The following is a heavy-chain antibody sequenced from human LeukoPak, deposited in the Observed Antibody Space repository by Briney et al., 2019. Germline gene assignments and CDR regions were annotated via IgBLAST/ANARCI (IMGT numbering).Heavy chain of an antibody. V-gene: IGHV5-51*01. CDR1: GYSFTSYW. Sequence: GESLKISCKGSGYSFTSYWIGWVRQMPGKGLEWMGIIYPGDSDTRYSPSFQGQVTISADKSISTAYLQWSSLKASDTAMYYCARFPSGVSPADYFDYWGQGTLVTVSS. D-gene: IGHD3-10*01. CDR2: IYPGDSDT. CDR3: ARFPSGVSPADYFDY. J-gene: IGHJ4*02.